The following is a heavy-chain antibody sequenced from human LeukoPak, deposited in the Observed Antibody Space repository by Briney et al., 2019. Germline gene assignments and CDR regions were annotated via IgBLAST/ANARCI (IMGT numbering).Heavy chain of an antibody. CDR2: ISAYNGNT. V-gene: IGHV1-18*01. CDR1: GYTFTSYG. Sequence: ASVKVSCKASGYTFTSYGISWVRQAPGQGLEWMGWISAYNGNTNYAQKLQGRVTMTTDTSTSTAYMELRSLRSDDTAVYYCARGLKRWLQLRYFDYWGQGTLVTVSS. CDR3: ARGLKRWLQLRYFDY. D-gene: IGHD5-24*01. J-gene: IGHJ4*02.